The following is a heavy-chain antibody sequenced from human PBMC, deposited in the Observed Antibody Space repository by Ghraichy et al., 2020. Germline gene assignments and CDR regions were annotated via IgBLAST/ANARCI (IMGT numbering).Heavy chain of an antibody. CDR1: GFTFSSYW. V-gene: IGHV3-74*01. CDR3: ARGPTYYDFWSGYSYAPY. Sequence: GGSLRLSCAASGFTFSSYWMHWVRQAPGKGLVWVSRINSDGSSTSYADSVKGRFTISRDNAKNTLYLQMNSLRAEDTAVYYCARGPTYYDFWSGYSYAPYWGQGTLVTVSS. J-gene: IGHJ4*02. D-gene: IGHD3-3*01. CDR2: INSDGSST.